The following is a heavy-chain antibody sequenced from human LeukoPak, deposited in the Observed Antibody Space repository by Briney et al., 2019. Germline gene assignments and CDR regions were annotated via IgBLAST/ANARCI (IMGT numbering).Heavy chain of an antibody. D-gene: IGHD6-19*01. Sequence: SETLSLTCTVSGGSISSSSYYWGWIRQPPGKGLEWIGSIYYSGSTYYNPSLKSRVTISVDTSKNQFSLKLSSVTAADTAVYYCARSGTQWLPSSYYFDYWGQGTLVTVSS. CDR2: IYYSGST. CDR1: GGSISSSSYY. CDR3: ARSGTQWLPSSYYFDY. J-gene: IGHJ4*02. V-gene: IGHV4-39*07.